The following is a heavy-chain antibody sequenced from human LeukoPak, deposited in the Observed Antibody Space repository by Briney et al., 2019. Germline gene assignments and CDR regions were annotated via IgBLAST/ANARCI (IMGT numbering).Heavy chain of an antibody. Sequence: ASVKVSCKASGGTFSSYAISWVRQAPGQGLEWMGGIIPIFGTANYAQKFQGRVTITADESTSTAYMELSSLRSEDTAVYYCARDVFSEAGWRPHAFDIWGQGTMVTVSS. CDR1: GGTFSSYA. J-gene: IGHJ3*02. CDR3: ARDVFSEAGWRPHAFDI. CDR2: IIPIFGTA. D-gene: IGHD6-19*01. V-gene: IGHV1-69*01.